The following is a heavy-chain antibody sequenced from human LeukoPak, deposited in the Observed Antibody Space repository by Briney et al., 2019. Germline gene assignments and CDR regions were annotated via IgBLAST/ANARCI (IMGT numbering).Heavy chain of an antibody. V-gene: IGHV3-21*01. D-gene: IGHD5-18*01. CDR3: ARSPNGRGYSYGAIDY. Sequence: GGSLRLSCAASGFTFSSHSMNWVRQAPGKGLEWVSSISSSSSYIYYADSVKGRFTISRDNAKNSLYLQMNSLRAEDTAVYYCARSPNGRGYSYGAIDYWGQGTLVTVSS. J-gene: IGHJ4*02. CDR2: ISSSSSYI. CDR1: GFTFSSHS.